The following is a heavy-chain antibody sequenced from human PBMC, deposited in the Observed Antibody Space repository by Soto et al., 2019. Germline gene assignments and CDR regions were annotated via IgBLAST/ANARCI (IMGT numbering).Heavy chain of an antibody. CDR2: IYRTGST. CDR3: ASRDPGTSVDY. D-gene: IGHD1-7*01. CDR1: GFTFSNYW. V-gene: IGHV4-4*02. J-gene: IGHJ4*02. Sequence: GSLRLSCAASGFTFSNYWMTWVRQAPGKGLEWIGEIYRTGSTNYNPSLKSRVTISLDKSENQFSLKVTSLTAADTAVYYCASRDPGTSVDYWGQGTLVTVSS.